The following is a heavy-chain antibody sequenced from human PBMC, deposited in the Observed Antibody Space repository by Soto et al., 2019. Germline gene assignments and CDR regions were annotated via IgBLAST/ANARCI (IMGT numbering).Heavy chain of an antibody. Sequence: GGSLRLSCAASGFTFSRNGMHWVRQAPGKGLEWVAVISHDGSDKYYTDSVKGRFTISRDNSKNTVYLQMNSLRAEDTAIYYCAKDKSGSWTFDYWGQGTLVTVSS. CDR3: AKDKSGSWTFDY. CDR1: GFTFSRNG. CDR2: ISHDGSDK. J-gene: IGHJ4*02. V-gene: IGHV3-30*18. D-gene: IGHD3-3*01.